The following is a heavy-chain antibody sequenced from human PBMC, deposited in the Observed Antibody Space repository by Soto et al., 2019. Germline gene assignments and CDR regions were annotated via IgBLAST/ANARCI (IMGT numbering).Heavy chain of an antibody. Sequence: EVQLLESGGGLVQPGGSLRLSCAASGFTFSSYAMSWVRQAPGKGLEWVSGISGSGGSTNYAESVKGRFTISRDNSQHRLYLQMNNLRAEDTAVYYCAKDSGCSYGYDCLDHWGQGTLVTVAS. CDR1: GFTFSSYA. CDR3: AKDSGCSYGYDCLDH. V-gene: IGHV3-23*01. CDR2: ISGSGGST. D-gene: IGHD5-18*01. J-gene: IGHJ4*02.